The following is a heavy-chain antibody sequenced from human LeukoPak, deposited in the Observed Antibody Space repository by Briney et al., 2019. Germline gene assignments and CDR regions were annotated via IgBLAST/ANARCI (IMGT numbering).Heavy chain of an antibody. CDR3: ARGGRTVTPFDY. Sequence: SETLSLTCTVSGGSISSYYWSWIRQPPGKGLEWIGYIYYSGSTNYNPSLKSRVTISVDTSKNQFSLKLSSVTAADTAVYYCARGGRTVTPFDYWGQGTLVTVSS. D-gene: IGHD4-11*01. V-gene: IGHV4-59*01. CDR2: IYYSGST. J-gene: IGHJ4*02. CDR1: GGSISSYY.